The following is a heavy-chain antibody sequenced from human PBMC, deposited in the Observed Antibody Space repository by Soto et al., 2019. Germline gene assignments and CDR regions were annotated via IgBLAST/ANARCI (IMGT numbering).Heavy chain of an antibody. Sequence: QVQLVQSGAEVKKPGSSVKVSCKASVGTFSSYAISWVRQAPGQGLEWMGGIIPIFGTANYAQKFQGRVTITADESTSTAYMELSSLRSEDTAVYYCVREGGSSSWYPFDYWGQGTLVTVSS. CDR1: VGTFSSYA. CDR2: IIPIFGTA. CDR3: VREGGSSSWYPFDY. J-gene: IGHJ4*02. V-gene: IGHV1-69*12. D-gene: IGHD6-13*01.